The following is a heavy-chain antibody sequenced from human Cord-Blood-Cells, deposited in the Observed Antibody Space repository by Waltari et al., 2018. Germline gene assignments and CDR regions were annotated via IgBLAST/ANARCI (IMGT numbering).Heavy chain of an antibody. D-gene: IGHD1-26*01. V-gene: IGHV1-2*02. CDR2: INPNSGGT. CDR1: GYTFTGYY. Sequence: QVQLVQSGAEVKKPGASVKVSCKASGYTFTGYYMHWVRQAPGQGLEWMGWINPNSGGTNYAKKLQGMVTMTRDTSISTDYIGLSRLGSDDTAVYYCARYYRNWFDPWGQGTLVTVSS. J-gene: IGHJ5*02. CDR3: ARYYRNWFDP.